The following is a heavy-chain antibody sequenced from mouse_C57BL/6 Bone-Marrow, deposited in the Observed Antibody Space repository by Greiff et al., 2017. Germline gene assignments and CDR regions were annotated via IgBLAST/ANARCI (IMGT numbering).Heavy chain of an antibody. Sequence: VQLQQSGAELVKPGASVKLSCKASGYTFTSYYITWVKQRPGKGLEWIGWIYPGDGSTNYNEKFKGEVTLTVDTSSSTAYMELHSLTSEDSAVYFCARHYDSNYWYLDVWGTGTTVTVSS. J-gene: IGHJ1*03. D-gene: IGHD1-1*01. CDR2: IYPGDGST. V-gene: IGHV1-85*01. CDR1: GYTFTSYY. CDR3: ARHYDSNYWYLDV.